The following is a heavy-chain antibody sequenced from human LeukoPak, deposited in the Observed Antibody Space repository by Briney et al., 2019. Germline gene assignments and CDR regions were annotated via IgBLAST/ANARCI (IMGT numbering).Heavy chain of an antibody. CDR2: IIPIFGTA. CDR1: GGTFSSYA. D-gene: IGHD6-19*01. CDR3: AKLSSGWLPRDY. Sequence: GASVKVSCKASGGTFSSYAISWVRQAPGQGLEWMGGIIPIFGTANYARKFQGRVTITADESTSTAYMELSSLRSEDTAVYYCAKLSSGWLPRDYWGQGTLVTVSS. J-gene: IGHJ4*02. V-gene: IGHV1-69*13.